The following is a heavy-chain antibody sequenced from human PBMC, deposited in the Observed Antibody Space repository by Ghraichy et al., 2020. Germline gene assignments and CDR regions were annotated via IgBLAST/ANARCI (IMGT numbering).Heavy chain of an antibody. J-gene: IGHJ4*02. CDR2: IYYRGST. Sequence: SETLSLTCTVSGGSINNYYWSWIRQPPGKGLEWIGFIYYRGSTTYNPSLKSRLTILLDTSKNQFSLKLSSVTAADTAVYYCAIGHGYYYFDYWGPGTLVTVSS. CDR1: GGSINNYY. CDR3: AIGHGYYYFDY. V-gene: IGHV4-59*01. D-gene: IGHD3-22*01.